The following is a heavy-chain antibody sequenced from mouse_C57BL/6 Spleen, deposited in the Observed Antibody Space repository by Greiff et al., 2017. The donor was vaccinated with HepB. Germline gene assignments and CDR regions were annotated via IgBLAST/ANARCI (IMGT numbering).Heavy chain of an antibody. J-gene: IGHJ1*03. Sequence: EVQLQQSGPELVKPGASVKIPCKASGYTFTDYNMDWVKQSHGKSLEWIGDINPNNGGTIYNQKFKGKATLTVDKSSSTAYMELRSLTSEDTAVYYCARSPLYYGSSWYFDVWGTGTTVTVSS. CDR3: ARSPLYYGSSWYFDV. CDR2: INPNNGGT. CDR1: GYTFTDYN. V-gene: IGHV1-18*01. D-gene: IGHD1-1*01.